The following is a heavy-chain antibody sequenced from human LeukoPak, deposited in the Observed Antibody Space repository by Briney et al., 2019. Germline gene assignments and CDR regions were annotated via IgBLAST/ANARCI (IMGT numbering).Heavy chain of an antibody. Sequence: ASVKVSCKASGYTFTSYGISWVRQAPGQGLEWMGWISAYNGNTNYAQKFQGRVTMTRDTSISTAYMELSRLRSDDTAVYYCARVPSYSSSWYVESFDYWGQGTLVTVSS. CDR3: ARVPSYSSSWYVESFDY. CDR1: GYTFTSYG. V-gene: IGHV1-18*01. D-gene: IGHD6-13*01. J-gene: IGHJ4*02. CDR2: ISAYNGNT.